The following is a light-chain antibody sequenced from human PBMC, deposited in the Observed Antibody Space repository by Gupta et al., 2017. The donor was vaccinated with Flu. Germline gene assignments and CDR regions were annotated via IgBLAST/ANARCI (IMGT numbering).Light chain of an antibody. J-gene: IGKJ1*01. CDR2: EVS. CDR1: QSPLHSNGMNY. Sequence: VQAASISCRSSQSPLHSNGMNYFFWYGQKPGQPPQLLIYEVSKRFCGVPDRFSGSGSGTDFTLQSSRGEDEDVGIYYCMQGVNFRTFGQGTKVEIK. V-gene: IGKV2D-29*01. CDR3: MQGVNFRT.